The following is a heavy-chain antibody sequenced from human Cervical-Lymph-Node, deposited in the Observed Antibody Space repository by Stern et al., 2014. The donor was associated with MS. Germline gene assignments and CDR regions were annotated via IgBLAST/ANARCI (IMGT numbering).Heavy chain of an antibody. J-gene: IGHJ3*02. D-gene: IGHD5-12*01. Sequence: QVQLQESGTGLVKPSQTLSLTCTVSGGSISSGGYYWSWIRQHPGKGLEWIGNIYYSGSTYYNTSIKSRVTKPVNTSKTHISLKMSSVTAADTAVYYCARNRGYSGYGTESDAFDIWGQGTMVTVSS. CDR2: IYYSGST. CDR1: GGSISSGGYY. CDR3: ARNRGYSGYGTESDAFDI. V-gene: IGHV4-31*03.